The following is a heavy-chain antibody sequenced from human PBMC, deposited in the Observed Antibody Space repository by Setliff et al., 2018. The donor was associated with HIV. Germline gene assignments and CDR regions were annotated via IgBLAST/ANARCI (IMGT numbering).Heavy chain of an antibody. CDR3: ARGGFQRILVLVSATPYFDS. V-gene: IGHV4-59*11. D-gene: IGHD2-15*01. CDR2: IYYNGNT. Sequence: SETLSLTCAVSGGSISSHYWSWIRLPPGKGLEWIGTIYYNGNTNYNPSLKSRVAISVDTSKNQFSLKLSSVTAADTAVYYCARGGFQRILVLVSATPYFDSWGQGTLVTVSS. CDR1: GGSISSHY. J-gene: IGHJ4*02.